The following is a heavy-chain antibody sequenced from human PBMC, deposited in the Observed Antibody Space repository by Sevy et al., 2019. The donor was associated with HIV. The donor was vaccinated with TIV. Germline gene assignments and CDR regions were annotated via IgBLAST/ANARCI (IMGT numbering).Heavy chain of an antibody. D-gene: IGHD6-19*01. V-gene: IGHV3-30-3*01. Sequence: GGSLRLSCAASGFSVSTHAMHWVRQAPGKGLEWVALISYDGSSKYYADSVKGRLTISRDNSKNTLYLQMSSLRPDDTAVYYCTRDGGYRTGWYPSDYWGQGTLVTVSS. J-gene: IGHJ4*02. CDR1: GFSVSTHA. CDR3: TRDGGYRTGWYPSDY. CDR2: ISYDGSSK.